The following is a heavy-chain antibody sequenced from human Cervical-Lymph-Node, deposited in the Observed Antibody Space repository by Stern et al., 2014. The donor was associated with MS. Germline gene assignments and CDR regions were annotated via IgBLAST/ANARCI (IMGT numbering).Heavy chain of an antibody. J-gene: IGHJ4*02. CDR1: GYTFTHNN. Sequence: VQLVESGAEVRESGDSVKVSCKTSGYTFTHNNIHWVRQAPGQGLEWLGWVKPNNGNTKNTQKFQGRVTMTRDTSISTLYMELNRLTSDDTAVYYCARGDGSSWFPYWGQGTLVTVSS. D-gene: IGHD6-13*01. CDR2: VKPNNGNT. V-gene: IGHV1-2*02. CDR3: ARGDGSSWFPY.